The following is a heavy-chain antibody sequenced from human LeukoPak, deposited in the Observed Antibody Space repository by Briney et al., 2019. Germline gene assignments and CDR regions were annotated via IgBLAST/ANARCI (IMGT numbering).Heavy chain of an antibody. Sequence: SETLSLTCTVSGYFIGSGYYWGWIRQPPGKGLEWIGSIYHSGSTYYNPSLKSRVTISVDTSKNQFSLKLSSVTAADTAVYYCARDLGIAARPDYWGQGTLVTVSS. CDR3: ARDLGIAARPDY. D-gene: IGHD6-6*01. J-gene: IGHJ4*02. CDR1: GYFIGSGYY. CDR2: IYHSGST. V-gene: IGHV4-38-2*02.